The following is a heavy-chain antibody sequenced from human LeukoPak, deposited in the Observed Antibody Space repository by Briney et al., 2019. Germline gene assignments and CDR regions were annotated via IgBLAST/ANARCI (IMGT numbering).Heavy chain of an antibody. Sequence: GASVKVSFKASGYTFTSSGISWVRQAPGQGLEWMGWISAYNGHTNYAQKLQGRVTMTTDTSTSTAYMELRSLRSDDTAVYYCAREETYYYGSGSYQPRYYFDYWGQGTLVTVSS. V-gene: IGHV1-18*01. D-gene: IGHD3-10*01. CDR2: ISAYNGHT. CDR1: GYTFTSSG. CDR3: AREETYYYGSGSYQPRYYFDY. J-gene: IGHJ4*02.